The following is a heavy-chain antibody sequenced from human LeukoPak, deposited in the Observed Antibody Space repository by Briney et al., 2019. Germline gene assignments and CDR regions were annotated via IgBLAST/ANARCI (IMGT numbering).Heavy chain of an antibody. V-gene: IGHV4-34*01. CDR2: INNSGST. Sequence: PSETLSLTCAVYGVSFSGYYWSWIRQPPGKGLEWIGEINNSGSTNYNPSLKSRVTISVDTSKNQVSLKLSSVTAADTAVYDCARLLLGYCSSTSCYLGSGFDYWGQETLVTVSS. D-gene: IGHD2-2*01. CDR1: GVSFSGYY. J-gene: IGHJ4*02. CDR3: ARLLLGYCSSTSCYLGSGFDY.